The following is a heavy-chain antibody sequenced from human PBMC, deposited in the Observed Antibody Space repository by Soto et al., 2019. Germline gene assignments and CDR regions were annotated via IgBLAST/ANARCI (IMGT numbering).Heavy chain of an antibody. CDR3: AREQRICFPGGGVIQYYDMDV. Sequence: SETLSLTCTVSCCSISSYYWSWFRQPPGKGLQWIGYIYYSGSTTYNPSLKSRVTISVDTFKIQFSLKLSSVTVAATAVYYCAREQRICFPGGGVIQYYDMDVWGQGTTVTVSS. D-gene: IGHD3-16*02. J-gene: IGHJ6*02. CDR1: CCSISSYY. V-gene: IGHV4-59*01. CDR2: IYYSGST.